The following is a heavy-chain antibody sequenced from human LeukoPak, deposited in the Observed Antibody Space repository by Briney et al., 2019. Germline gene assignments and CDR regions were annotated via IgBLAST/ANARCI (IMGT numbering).Heavy chain of an antibody. J-gene: IGHJ4*02. CDR3: SRGLDFRSGYSFDY. D-gene: IGHD3-3*01. CDR2: VYYSGST. CDR1: GGSFSSYY. V-gene: IGHV4-59*01. Sequence: SETLSLTCTVSGGSFSSYYWNWIRQPPGKGLEWIGYVYYSGSTNYNPSLNGRLTISVDTSKNQFSLKLTSVTAADTAVYYCSRGLDFRSGYSFDYWGQGTLVTVSS.